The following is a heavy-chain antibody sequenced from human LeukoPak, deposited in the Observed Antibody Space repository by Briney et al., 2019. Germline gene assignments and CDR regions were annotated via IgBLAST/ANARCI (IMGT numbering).Heavy chain of an antibody. CDR1: GFTFSSDS. Sequence: GGSLRLSCAASGFTFSSDSMNWVRQAPGKGLEWVSSISSSSSYIYYADSVKGRFTISRDNAKNSLYLQMNSLRAEDTAVYYCARGRMATIGDYWGQGTLVTVSS. CDR2: ISSSSSYI. V-gene: IGHV3-21*01. D-gene: IGHD5-24*01. CDR3: ARGRMATIGDY. J-gene: IGHJ4*02.